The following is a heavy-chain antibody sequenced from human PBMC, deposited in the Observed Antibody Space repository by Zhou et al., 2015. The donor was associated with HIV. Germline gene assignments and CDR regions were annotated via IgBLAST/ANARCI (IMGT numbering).Heavy chain of an antibody. J-gene: IGHJ4*02. D-gene: IGHD1-14*01. V-gene: IGHV3-11*01. CDR2: ITKSGDST. Sequence: QVQLVESGGGVVQPGRSLRLSCAASGFSFSDHYMAWIRQPPGKGLEWVSHITKSGDSTFYSNSVRGRFTISRDNANKSLYLKMTSLRAEDTAVYFCARGPSYGTRPDYFDSWGQGTLVTVSS. CDR3: ARGPSYGTRPDYFDS. CDR1: GFSFSDHY.